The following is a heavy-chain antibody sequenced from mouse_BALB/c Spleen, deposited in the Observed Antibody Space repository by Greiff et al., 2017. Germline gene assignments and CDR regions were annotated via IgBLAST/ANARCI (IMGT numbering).Heavy chain of an antibody. CDR1: GYAFSSYW. J-gene: IGHJ3*01. Sequence: VQLQESGAELVRPGSSVKISCKASGYAFSSYWMNWVKQRPGQGLEWIGQIYPGDGDTNYNGKFKGKATLTADKSSSTAYMQLSSLTSEDSAVYFCARDGYYLFAYWGQGTLVTVSA. D-gene: IGHD2-3*01. CDR3: ARDGYYLFAY. CDR2: IYPGDGDT. V-gene: IGHV1-80*01.